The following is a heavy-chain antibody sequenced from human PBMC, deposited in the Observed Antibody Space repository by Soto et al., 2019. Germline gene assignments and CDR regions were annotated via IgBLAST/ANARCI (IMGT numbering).Heavy chain of an antibody. CDR1: GFTFTSSA. Sequence: WASVKVSCKASGFTFTSSAVQWVRQARGQRLEWIGWIVVGSGNTNYAQKFQERVTITRDMSTSTAYMELSSLRSEDTAVYYCAADPHRRITIFGGGGDYYYGMDVWGQGTTVTVSS. J-gene: IGHJ6*02. CDR3: AADPHRRITIFGGGGDYYYGMDV. D-gene: IGHD3-3*01. V-gene: IGHV1-58*01. CDR2: IVVGSGNT.